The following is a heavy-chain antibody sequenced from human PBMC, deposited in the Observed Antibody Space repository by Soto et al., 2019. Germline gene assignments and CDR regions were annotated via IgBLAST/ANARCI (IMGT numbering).Heavy chain of an antibody. V-gene: IGHV4-31*03. D-gene: IGHD3-10*01. CDR2: IYYSGST. Sequence: QVQLQESGPGLVKPSQTLSLTCTVSGGSISSGGYYWSWIRQHPGKGLEWIGYIYYSGSTYYNPSLKSRVTISVETSKTQFSLKLSSVTAADTAVYYCASYGSGSYNYYYYGMDVWGQGTTVTVSS. CDR1: GGSISSGGYY. J-gene: IGHJ6*02. CDR3: ASYGSGSYNYYYYGMDV.